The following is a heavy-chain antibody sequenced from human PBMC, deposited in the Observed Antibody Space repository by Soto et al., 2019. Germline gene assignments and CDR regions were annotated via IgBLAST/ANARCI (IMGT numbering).Heavy chain of an antibody. CDR1: GFTFRTYT. V-gene: IGHV3-21*01. CDR3: ARDRGYDAHDYYYNAMDV. CDR2: IRGFSPYT. J-gene: IGHJ6*02. Sequence: EVQLVESGGGLVKPGGSLRLSCISSGFTFRTYTMNWVRQAPGKGLEWVSGIRGFSPYTFYAESVKGRFTISRDNAKNSLYLQMNSLRAVDTAVYYCARDRGYDAHDYYYNAMDVWGQRTTVTVSS. D-gene: IGHD3-10*01.